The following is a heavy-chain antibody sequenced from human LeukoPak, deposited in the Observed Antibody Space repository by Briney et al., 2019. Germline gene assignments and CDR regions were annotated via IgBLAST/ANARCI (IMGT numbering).Heavy chain of an antibody. CDR1: GGSISGGGYS. CDR2: IYHSGST. V-gene: IGHV4-30-2*01. J-gene: IGHJ4*02. CDR3: ARGGWWQAYFDY. Sequence: SETLSLTCAVSGGSISGGGYSWSWIRQPPGKGLEWIGYIYHSGSTYYNPSLKSRVTISLDRSKNQCSLKLSSVTAAATAVYYCARGGWWQAYFDYWGQGTLVTVSS. D-gene: IGHD2-15*01.